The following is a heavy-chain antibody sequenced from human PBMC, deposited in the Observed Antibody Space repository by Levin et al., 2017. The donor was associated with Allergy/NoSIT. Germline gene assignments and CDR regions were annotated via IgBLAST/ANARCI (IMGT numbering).Heavy chain of an antibody. Sequence: SETLSLTCAVYGESFSGYYWTWIRQPPGKGLEWIGEINHRGSTNYYPSLKSRVTMSVDTSKNQFSLKLSSVTAADTAVYYCARGQTGNGYFGLWGRGTLVTVSS. V-gene: IGHV4-34*01. J-gene: IGHJ2*01. D-gene: IGHD7-27*01. CDR2: INHRGST. CDR1: GESFSGYY. CDR3: ARGQTGNGYFGL.